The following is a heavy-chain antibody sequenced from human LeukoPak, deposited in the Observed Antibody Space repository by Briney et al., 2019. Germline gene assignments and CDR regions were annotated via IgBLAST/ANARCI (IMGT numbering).Heavy chain of an antibody. CDR3: ATSVTSSSGWYYGY. V-gene: IGHV4-39*01. Sequence: SETLSLTCRVSGGSISSLSYYWGWVRQPPGKGLEWIGSIYYGGRTYYNPSLKSRVTMPVDTSKNQFSLKLSSVTAADTAIYYCATSVTSSSGWYYGYWGQGSLVTVSS. CDR1: GGSISSLSYY. D-gene: IGHD6-19*01. CDR2: IYYGGRT. J-gene: IGHJ4*02.